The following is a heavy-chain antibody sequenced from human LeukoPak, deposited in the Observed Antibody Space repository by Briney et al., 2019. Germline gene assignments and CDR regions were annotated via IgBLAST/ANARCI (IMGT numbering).Heavy chain of an antibody. CDR1: GYTFTDYF. CDR3: ARDVPEEQWLLYY. V-gene: IGHV1-2*02. J-gene: IGHJ4*02. D-gene: IGHD6-19*01. Sequence: ASVKVSCKASGYTFTDYFMNWVRQAPGQGLEWMGWINPNSGGTNYAQKFQGRVTMTRDTSISTAYMELSRLSSDDTALYNFARDVPEEQWLLYYWGQGTLVTVSS. CDR2: INPNSGGT.